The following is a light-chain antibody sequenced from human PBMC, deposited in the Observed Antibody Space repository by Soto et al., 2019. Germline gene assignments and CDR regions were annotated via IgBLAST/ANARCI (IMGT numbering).Light chain of an antibody. J-gene: IGLJ1*01. CDR2: AVS. V-gene: IGLV2-14*01. CDR1: SSDVGGYNY. Sequence: QSVLTQPASVSGSPGQSITISCTGTSSDVGGYNYVSWYQQHPGKAPKLMIYAVSNRPSGVSNRFSGSKSGNTASLTISGLQAEDEADYYCSSYTSSSTLFYVFGTGTKPTVL. CDR3: SSYTSSSTLFYV.